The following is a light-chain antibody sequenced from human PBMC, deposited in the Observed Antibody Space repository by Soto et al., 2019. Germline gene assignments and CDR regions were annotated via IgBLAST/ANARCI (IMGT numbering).Light chain of an antibody. CDR3: QKYNSAPPLT. Sequence: DIQMTQSPSSLSASVGDRVTITCRASQGISNYLAWYQQKPGRVPKLLIYAASTLQSGVPSRFSGSGSGTDFTLTISSLQPEDVATYYCQKYNSAPPLTFGGGTKVEIK. V-gene: IGKV1-27*01. CDR1: QGISNY. CDR2: AAS. J-gene: IGKJ4*01.